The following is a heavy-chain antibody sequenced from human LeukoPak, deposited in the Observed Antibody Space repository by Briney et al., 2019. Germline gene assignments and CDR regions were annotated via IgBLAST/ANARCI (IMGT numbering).Heavy chain of an antibody. D-gene: IGHD2-2*01. CDR1: GGSISSSSYY. CDR3: ARDLLRYCSSTSCKGRRHYWYFDL. Sequence: TSSETLSLTCTVSGGSISSSSYYWGWIRQPPGKGLEWIGSIYYSGSTYYNPSLKSRVTISVDTSKNQFSLKLSSVTAADTAVYYCARDLLRYCSSTSCKGRRHYWYFDLWGRGTLVTVSS. V-gene: IGHV4-39*07. CDR2: IYYSGST. J-gene: IGHJ2*01.